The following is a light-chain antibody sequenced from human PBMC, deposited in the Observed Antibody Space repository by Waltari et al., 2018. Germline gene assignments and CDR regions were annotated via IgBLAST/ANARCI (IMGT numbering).Light chain of an antibody. CDR3: QQYGRSPVT. V-gene: IGKV3-20*01. CDR1: HSLTDNH. J-gene: IGKJ4*01. Sequence: DIVLTQSPDTLSSSPGEGVTLSCRASHSLTDNHLAWYQQRPGQAPRLLVYGASSRATGIPDRFSGSGSGTDFTLSISRLEPEGFAVYYCQQYGRSPVTFGGGTKVEI. CDR2: GAS.